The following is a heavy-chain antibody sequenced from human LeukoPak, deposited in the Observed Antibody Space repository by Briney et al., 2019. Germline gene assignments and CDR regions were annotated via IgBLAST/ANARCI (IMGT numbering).Heavy chain of an antibody. D-gene: IGHD4-23*01. CDR3: GKDASYGGNSDPFDY. Sequence: GGSLTLSCAASGSTFDDYAMRGVRQAPGKGREWVSSISWNSGSIGYADSVKGRFTISRDNAKNSLYLQMNSLRAKDMALYYCGKDASYGGNSDPFDYWGQGTLVTVSS. J-gene: IGHJ4*02. CDR2: ISWNSGSI. V-gene: IGHV3-9*03. CDR1: GSTFDDYA.